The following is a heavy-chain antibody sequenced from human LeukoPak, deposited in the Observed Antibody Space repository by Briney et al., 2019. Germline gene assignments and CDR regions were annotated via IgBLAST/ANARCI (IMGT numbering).Heavy chain of an antibody. D-gene: IGHD3-9*01. CDR1: GFTFSSYT. V-gene: IGHV3-48*02. CDR2: ISSNSGTI. Sequence: GGSLRLSCAASGFTFSSYTMNWVRQAPGKGLEWVSSISSNSGTISYADSVKDRFTISRDNAKNSLYLQMNSLRDEDTAAYYCARDFRYFTYWGQGTLVTVSS. CDR3: ARDFRYFTY. J-gene: IGHJ4*02.